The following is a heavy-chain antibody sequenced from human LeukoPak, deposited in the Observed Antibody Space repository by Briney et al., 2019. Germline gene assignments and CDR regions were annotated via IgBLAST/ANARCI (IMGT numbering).Heavy chain of an antibody. CDR1: GFTFSSYS. Sequence: GGSLRLSCAASGFTFSSYSTNWVRQAPGKGLEWVSSISTSSSYIHYADSVKGRFTISRDNSKNTLYLQMNSLRADDTAVYYCARRAGAYSHPYDYWGQGTLVTVSS. V-gene: IGHV3-21*04. D-gene: IGHD4/OR15-4a*01. CDR2: ISTSSSYI. CDR3: ARRAGAYSHPYDY. J-gene: IGHJ4*02.